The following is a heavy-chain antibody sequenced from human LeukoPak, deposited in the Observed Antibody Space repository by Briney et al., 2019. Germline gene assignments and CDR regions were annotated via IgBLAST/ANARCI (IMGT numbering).Heavy chain of an antibody. CDR2: INWNGGST. J-gene: IGHJ4*02. CDR3: ARASGYSSGWYDY. V-gene: IGHV3-20*04. D-gene: IGHD6-19*01. Sequence: GGSLRLSCAASGFTFDDYGMSWVRQAPGKGLEWVSGINWNGGSTGYADSVKGRLTISRDNTKNSLYLQMNSLRAEDTALYYCARASGYSSGWYDYWGQGTLVTVSS. CDR1: GFTFDDYG.